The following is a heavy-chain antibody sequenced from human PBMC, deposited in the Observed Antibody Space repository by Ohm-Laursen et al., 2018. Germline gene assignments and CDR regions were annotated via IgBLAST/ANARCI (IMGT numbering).Heavy chain of an antibody. CDR1: GFTFSGFS. CDR2: ISGSGGST. CDR3: ASTDADAFDI. J-gene: IGHJ3*02. Sequence: SLRLSCAASGFTFSGFSMNWVRQAPGKGLEWVSAISGSGGSTYYADSVKGRFTISRDNAKNSLYLQMNSLRAEDTAVYCCASTDADAFDIWGQGTMVTVSS. V-gene: IGHV3-21*01.